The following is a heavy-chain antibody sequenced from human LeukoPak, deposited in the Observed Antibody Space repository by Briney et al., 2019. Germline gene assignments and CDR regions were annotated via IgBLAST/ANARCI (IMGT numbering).Heavy chain of an antibody. CDR1: GYTLTGYF. Sequence: ASVRLSCTASGYTLTGYFMHWVRQAPGQGLEWMGWINPNSGGTNYAQKVQGKVTMTRDTSISTAYMELSRLRSDDTAVYCCARGNPGSMIGDIWGQGTMVTVSS. V-gene: IGHV1-2*02. CDR3: ARGNPGSMIGDI. J-gene: IGHJ3*02. CDR2: INPNSGGT. D-gene: IGHD3-10*02.